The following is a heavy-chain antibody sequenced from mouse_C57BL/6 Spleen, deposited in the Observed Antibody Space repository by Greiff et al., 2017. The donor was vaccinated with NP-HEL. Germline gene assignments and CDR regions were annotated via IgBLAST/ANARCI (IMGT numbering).Heavy chain of an antibody. D-gene: IGHD1-1*01. Sequence: VQLVESGPELVKPGASVKISCKASGYSFTSYYIHWVKQRPGQGLEWIGWIYPGSGNTKYNEKFKGKATLTADTSSSTAYMQLSSLTSEDSAVYYCARATTVVDGFAYWGQGTLVTVSA. CDR1: GYSFTSYY. CDR3: ARATTVVDGFAY. CDR2: IYPGSGNT. V-gene: IGHV1-66*01. J-gene: IGHJ3*01.